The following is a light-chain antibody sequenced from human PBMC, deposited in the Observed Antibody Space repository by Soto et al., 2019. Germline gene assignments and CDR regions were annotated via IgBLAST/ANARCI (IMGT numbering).Light chain of an antibody. CDR2: GAS. V-gene: IGKV3-15*01. J-gene: IGKJ2*01. CDR1: QSVSSN. Sequence: EIVMTQSPATLSVSPGERATLSCRASQSVSSNLAWYQQKPGQAPRLLIYGASTRATGIPARFSGSGSGTEFTLTISSLQSEDFALYYCQQYNNCPPETFGQGTKLEIK. CDR3: QQYNNCPPET.